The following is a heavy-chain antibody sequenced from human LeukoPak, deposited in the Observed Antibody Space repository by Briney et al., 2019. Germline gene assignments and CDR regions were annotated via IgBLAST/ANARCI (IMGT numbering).Heavy chain of an antibody. V-gene: IGHV4-4*02. J-gene: IGHJ5*02. D-gene: IGHD3-10*01. CDR3: ARHGSGSYSWFDP. CDR1: GGSISSSHW. Sequence: SGTLSLTCAVSGGSISSSHWWSWVRPPPGKGLEWIGEIYHRGSTNYNPSLKSRVTMSVDTSKNQFSLKLSSVTAADTAVYYCARHGSGSYSWFDPWGQGTLVTVSS. CDR2: IYHRGST.